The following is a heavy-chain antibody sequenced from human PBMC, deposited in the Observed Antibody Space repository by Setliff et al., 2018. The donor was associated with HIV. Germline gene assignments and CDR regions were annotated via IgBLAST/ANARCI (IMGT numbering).Heavy chain of an antibody. CDR3: ARDRYYYDSSGYYYPDAFDI. V-gene: IGHV3-7*03. D-gene: IGHD3-22*01. CDR1: GFTFSSYW. J-gene: IGHJ3*02. Sequence: PGGSLRLSCAAPGFTFSSYWMSWVRQAPGKGLEWVANIKQDGSEKYYVDSVKGRFTISRDNAKNSLYLQMNSLRAEDTAVYYCARDRYYYDSSGYYYPDAFDIWGQGTMVTVSS. CDR2: IKQDGSEK.